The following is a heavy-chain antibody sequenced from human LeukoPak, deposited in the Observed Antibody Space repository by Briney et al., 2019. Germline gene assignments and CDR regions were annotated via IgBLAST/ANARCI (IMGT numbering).Heavy chain of an antibody. CDR3: AREGHDSSGYYAPSFDY. Sequence: PSETLSLTCAVYGGSFSGYYWSLIRQPPGKGLEWIGEINHSGSTNYNPSLKSRVTISVDTSKNQFSLKLSSVTAADTAVYYCAREGHDSSGYYAPSFDYWGQGTLVTVSS. D-gene: IGHD3-22*01. CDR2: INHSGST. CDR1: GGSFSGYY. J-gene: IGHJ4*02. V-gene: IGHV4-34*01.